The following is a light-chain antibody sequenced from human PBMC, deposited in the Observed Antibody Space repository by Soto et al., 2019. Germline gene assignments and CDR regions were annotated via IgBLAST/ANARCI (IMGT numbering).Light chain of an antibody. J-gene: IGLJ2*01. V-gene: IGLV1-40*01. Sequence: QSVLTQPPAVSGAPRQRVTISCTGSSSNIGAGYRVHWYQQLPGAAPKLLIYATNNRPSGVPDRFSGSQSDTSASLAITGLQAEDEAVYFCQTVDTSLSVVFGGGTKVTVL. CDR1: SSNIGAGYR. CDR2: ATN. CDR3: QTVDTSLSVV.